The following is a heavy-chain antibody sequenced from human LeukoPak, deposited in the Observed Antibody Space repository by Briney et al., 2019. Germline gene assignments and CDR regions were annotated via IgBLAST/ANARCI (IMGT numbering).Heavy chain of an antibody. CDR3: ARLTAYYYDSSGYYPFDP. CDR1: GYTFTSYG. Sequence: GASVKVSCKASGYTFTSYGISWVRQAPGQGLEWMGWISAYNGNTNYAQKLQGRVTMTTDTSTSTAYMELRSLRSDDTAVYYCARLTAYYYDSSGYYPFDPWGQGTLVTVSS. D-gene: IGHD3-22*01. J-gene: IGHJ5*02. CDR2: ISAYNGNT. V-gene: IGHV1-18*01.